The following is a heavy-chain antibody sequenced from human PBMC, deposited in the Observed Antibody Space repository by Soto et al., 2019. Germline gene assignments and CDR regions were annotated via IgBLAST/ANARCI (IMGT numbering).Heavy chain of an antibody. CDR3: ARDQGYSYGDYYYYYGMDV. D-gene: IGHD5-18*01. V-gene: IGHV6-1*01. Sequence: SQTLSLTCAISGDSVSSNSAAWNWIRQSPSRGLEWLGRTYYRSKWYNDYAVSVKSRITINPDTSKNQFSLQLNSVTPEDTAVYYCARDQGYSYGDYYYYYGMDVWGQGTTVTVSS. J-gene: IGHJ6*02. CDR1: GDSVSSNSAA. CDR2: TYYRSKWYN.